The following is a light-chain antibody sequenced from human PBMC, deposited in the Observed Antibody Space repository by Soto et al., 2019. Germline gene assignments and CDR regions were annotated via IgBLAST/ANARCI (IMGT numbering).Light chain of an antibody. Sequence: ETVMTQSPATLSVFLGESTTLSCRASQSVGSNLAWYQETPGQPPRLVIYGASTRATGIPTRFSGSGSGTEFTLTISSLQSEDFGVYYCQQYNNWPPWTFGQGTKVEMK. V-gene: IGKV3-15*01. J-gene: IGKJ1*01. CDR3: QQYNNWPPWT. CDR1: QSVGSN. CDR2: GAS.